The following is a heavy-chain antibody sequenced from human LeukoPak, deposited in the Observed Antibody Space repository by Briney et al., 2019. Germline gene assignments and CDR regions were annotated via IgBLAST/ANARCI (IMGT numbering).Heavy chain of an antibody. Sequence: SETLSLTCAVSGYSISSGYYWGWIWQPPGKGLEWIGSIYHSGSTYYNPSLKSRVTISVDTSKNQFSLKLSSVTAADTAVYYCARHSSGWPYNWFDPWGQGTLATVSS. CDR3: ARHSSGWPYNWFDP. V-gene: IGHV4-38-2*01. CDR2: IYHSGST. CDR1: GYSISSGYY. D-gene: IGHD6-19*01. J-gene: IGHJ5*02.